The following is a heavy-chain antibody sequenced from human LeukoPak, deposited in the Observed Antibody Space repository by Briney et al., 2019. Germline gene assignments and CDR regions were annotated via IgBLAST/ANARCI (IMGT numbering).Heavy chain of an antibody. CDR3: ARAGYSRIQLWGFDP. D-gene: IGHD5-18*01. Sequence: GASVKVSCKASGGTFSSYAISWVRQAPGQGLEWMGGIIPIFGTANYAQKFQGRVTITADESTSTAYMELRSLRSEDTAVYYCARAGYSRIQLWGFDPWGQGTLITVSS. CDR1: GGTFSSYA. J-gene: IGHJ5*02. V-gene: IGHV1-69*13. CDR2: IIPIFGTA.